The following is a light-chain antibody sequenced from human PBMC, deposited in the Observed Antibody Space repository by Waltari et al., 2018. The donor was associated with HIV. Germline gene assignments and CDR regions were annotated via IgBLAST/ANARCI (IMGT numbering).Light chain of an antibody. CDR3: QSYDSSLSSVV. CDR1: SSNIGAGYD. V-gene: IGLV1-40*01. CDR2: GNR. J-gene: IGLJ2*01. Sequence: QSVVTQPPSVSGAPGQRVSISCTGTSSNIGAGYDVPCYQQLPGTAPKVVIHGNRNRPSGVPDRFSGSTSGTSASLAITGLQAEDEADYYCQSYDSSLSSVVFGGGTKLTVL.